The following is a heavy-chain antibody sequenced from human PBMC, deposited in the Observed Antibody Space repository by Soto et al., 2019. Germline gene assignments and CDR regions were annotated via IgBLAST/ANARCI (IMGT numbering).Heavy chain of an antibody. D-gene: IGHD6-19*01. V-gene: IGHV6-1*01. J-gene: IGHJ4*02. CDR1: GDSFSSNTAA. CDR2: TYYRSNWRH. CDR3: ARGVAGSGFDL. Sequence: SHTLSLTCAISGDSFSSNTAAWNWIRSSPSRGLEWLGRTYYRSNWRHDYAVSVKSRITVNPDTSKNHFSLQLNSVTPDDTAVYYCARGVAGSGFDLWGQGTLVTVSS.